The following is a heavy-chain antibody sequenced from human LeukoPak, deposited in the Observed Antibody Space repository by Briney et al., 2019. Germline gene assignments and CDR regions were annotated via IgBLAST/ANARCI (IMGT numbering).Heavy chain of an antibody. J-gene: IGHJ4*02. CDR3: ARAEGFGELLSHIYFDY. Sequence: PGGSLRLSCAASGFTFSSYAMSWVRQAPGKGLEWVSYISSSGSTIYYADSVKGRFTISRDNAKNSLYLQMNSLRAEDTAVYYCARAEGFGELLSHIYFDYWGQGTLVTVSS. CDR2: ISSSGSTI. V-gene: IGHV3-48*04. D-gene: IGHD3-10*01. CDR1: GFTFSSYA.